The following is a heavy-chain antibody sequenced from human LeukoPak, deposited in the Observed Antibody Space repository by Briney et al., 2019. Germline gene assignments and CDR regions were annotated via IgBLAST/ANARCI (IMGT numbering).Heavy chain of an antibody. V-gene: IGHV4-34*01. CDR1: GGSLSCLW. D-gene: IGHD6-13*01. Sequence: SETLSLTCAAYGGSLSCLWCIWIRQPPGKGLEWIGEINYTGSAKYKPSLKSRDNISADTSKKLFSLKLSSGTAADTAVYYCARRELIAAAGSYYFDSWGQGTLVTVSS. J-gene: IGHJ4*02. CDR3: ARRELIAAAGSYYFDS. CDR2: INYTGSA.